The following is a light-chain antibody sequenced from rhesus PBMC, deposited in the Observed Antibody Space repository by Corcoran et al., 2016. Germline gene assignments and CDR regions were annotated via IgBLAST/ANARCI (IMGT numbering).Light chain of an antibody. CDR2: QAS. Sequence: DIQMTQSPSSLSASVGDRVTITCRASENVNNYLNWYQQKPGKHPKLLIYQASPLQSGVPSRFSGSGSGTYYTFTISSLQPDDVAIYYCQHGYLTPLAFGGGTKVAIK. V-gene: IGKV1-74*01. CDR3: QHGYLTPLA. J-gene: IGKJ4*01. CDR1: ENVNNY.